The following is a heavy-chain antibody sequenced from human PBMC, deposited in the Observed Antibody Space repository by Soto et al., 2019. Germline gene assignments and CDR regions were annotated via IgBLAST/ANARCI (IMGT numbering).Heavy chain of an antibody. CDR2: INAGNGNT. D-gene: IGHD3-10*01. CDR3: ARDRARITMVRGVIILPAWFDP. V-gene: IGHV1-3*01. J-gene: IGHJ5*02. Sequence: ASVKVSCKASGYTFTSYAMHWARQAPGQRLEWMGWINAGNGNTKYSQKFQGRVTITRDTSASTAYMELSSLRSEDTAVYYCARDRARITMVRGVIILPAWFDPWGQGTLVTVSS. CDR1: GYTFTSYA.